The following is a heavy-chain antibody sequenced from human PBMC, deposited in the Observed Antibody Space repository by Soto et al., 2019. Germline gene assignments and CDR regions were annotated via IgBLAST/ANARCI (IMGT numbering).Heavy chain of an antibody. J-gene: IGHJ6*02. Sequence: PGGSLRLSCAASGFAFSSYAMHWFRQAPGKGLEWVAVISYDGSNKYYADSVKGRFTISRDNSKNTLYLQMNSLRAEDTAVYYCAREYYYYYYGMDVWGQGTTVTVSS. CDR3: AREYYYYYYGMDV. CDR2: ISYDGSNK. CDR1: GFAFSSYA. V-gene: IGHV3-30-3*01.